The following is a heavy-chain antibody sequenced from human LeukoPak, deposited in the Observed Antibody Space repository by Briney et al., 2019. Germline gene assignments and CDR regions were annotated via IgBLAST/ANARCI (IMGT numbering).Heavy chain of an antibody. CDR2: ISGSGAST. Sequence: AGGSLRLSCAAPGFTFINYAMSWVRQAPGKGLEWVSAISGSGASTDYADSVKGRFTISRDNSKNTLYLQMNSLRAEDTAVYYCAKDPARNWFDPWGQGTLVTVSS. D-gene: IGHD2-2*01. CDR3: AKDPARNWFDP. J-gene: IGHJ5*02. V-gene: IGHV3-23*01. CDR1: GFTFINYA.